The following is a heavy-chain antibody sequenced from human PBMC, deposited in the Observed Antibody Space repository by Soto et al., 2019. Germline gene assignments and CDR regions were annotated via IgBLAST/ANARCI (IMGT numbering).Heavy chain of an antibody. CDR3: ARAKSYDFWSAYPRPYFGYYYMDV. D-gene: IGHD3-3*01. Sequence: SETLSLTCAVSGGSISSYYWSWIRQPPGKGLEWIGCIYYSGSTNYNPSLKSRVTISLDTSKNQFSLKLSSVTAADTAVYYCARAKSYDFWSAYPRPYFGYYYMDVWGKGTTVTVSS. CDR1: GGSISSYY. J-gene: IGHJ6*03. CDR2: IYYSGST. V-gene: IGHV4-59*01.